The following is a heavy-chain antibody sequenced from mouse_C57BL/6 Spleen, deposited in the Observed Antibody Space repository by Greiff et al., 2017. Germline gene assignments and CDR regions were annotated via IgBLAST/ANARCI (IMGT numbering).Heavy chain of an antibody. CDR1: GFTFSDYY. J-gene: IGHJ2*01. CDR2: INYDGSST. Sequence: DVKLVESEGGLVQPGSSMKLSCTASGFTFSDYYMAWVRQVPEKGLEWVATINYDGSSTYYLDSLKSRFIISRDNAKNILYLQMSSLKSEDTATYYCAREARGGCYFDYWGQGTTLTVSS. CDR3: AREARGGCYFDY. V-gene: IGHV5-16*01. D-gene: IGHD3-1*01.